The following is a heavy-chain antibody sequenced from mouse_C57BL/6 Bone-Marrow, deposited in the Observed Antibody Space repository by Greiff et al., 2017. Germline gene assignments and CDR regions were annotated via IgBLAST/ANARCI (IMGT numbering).Heavy chain of an antibody. V-gene: IGHV1-55*01. J-gene: IGHJ4*01. D-gene: IGHD2-10*01. CDR3: ARGGPLLSGAMDY. CDR2: IYPGSGST. Sequence: QVQLQQPGAELVKPGASVKMSCKASGYTFTSYWITWVKQRPGQGLEWIGDIYPGSGSTNYNEKFKSKATLTVDTSSSTAYLQLSSRPSEDSAVYYCARGGPLLSGAMDYWGQGTSVTVSS. CDR1: GYTFTSYW.